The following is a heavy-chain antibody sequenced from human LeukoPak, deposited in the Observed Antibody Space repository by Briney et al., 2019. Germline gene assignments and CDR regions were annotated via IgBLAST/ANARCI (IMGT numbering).Heavy chain of an antibody. CDR2: MNPNSGGT. V-gene: IGHV1-2*02. CDR1: GYTFIGYY. J-gene: IGHJ4*02. Sequence: ASVKVSCKASGYTFIGYYIHWVRQAPGQGLEYMGWMNPNSGGTNYAQNFQGRVTMARDTSISTAYLELSRLTSDDTALYYCARDGQRNSGYDYWGQGTLVTVSS. CDR3: ARDGQRNSGYDY. D-gene: IGHD3-22*01.